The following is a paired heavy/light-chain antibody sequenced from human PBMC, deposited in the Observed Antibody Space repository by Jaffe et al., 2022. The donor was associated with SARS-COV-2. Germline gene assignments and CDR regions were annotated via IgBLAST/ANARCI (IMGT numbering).Heavy chain of an antibody. Sequence: VQLVESGGGLVKPGGSLTLSCAAYEFSFTKAWMTWVRQAPGKGPEWVGRIKSNADGGTTDYAAPVKGRFTMSRDDSKKTLYLQMNSLKTEDTAVYYCTTDVGRWGLDVWGQGTTVTVSS. CDR2: IKSNADGGTT. V-gene: IGHV3-15*01. CDR3: TTDVGRWGLDV. CDR1: EFSFTKAW. J-gene: IGHJ6*02. D-gene: IGHD1-26*01.
Light chain of an antibody. J-gene: IGLJ3*02. CDR2: ENN. CDR1: DSNIASHF. Sequence: QSVLTQPPSVSASPGQKVTISCSGSDSNIASHFVSWYRQIPGTAPKLLIRENNLRPSGIPDRFSGSKSGTSATLDITGLQTGDEGDYYCVSWDSSLSAGVFGGGTKLTVL. CDR3: VSWDSSLSAGV. V-gene: IGLV1-51*02.